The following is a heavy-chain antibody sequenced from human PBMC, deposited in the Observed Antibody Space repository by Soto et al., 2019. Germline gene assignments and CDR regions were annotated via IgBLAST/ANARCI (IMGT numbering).Heavy chain of an antibody. Sequence: QVQLVQSGAEVKKPGASVKVSCKASGYTFTSYGVSWVRQAPGQGLEWMGWISPYNGNTEYAHKLQGRVNMTTDTSTSTAYMELRSLRSDETAVYYCARDNHDPTRYSGTYYVWFDPWGQGTLVTVSS. CDR3: ARDNHDPTRYSGTYYVWFDP. CDR2: ISPYNGNT. CDR1: GYTFTSYG. V-gene: IGHV1-18*01. J-gene: IGHJ5*02. D-gene: IGHD1-26*01.